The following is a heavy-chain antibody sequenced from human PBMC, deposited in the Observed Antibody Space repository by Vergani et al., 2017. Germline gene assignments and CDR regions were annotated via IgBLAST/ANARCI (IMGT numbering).Heavy chain of an antibody. Sequence: QVQLQESGPGLVKPSQTLSLTCTVSGGSISSGGYYLSWIRQHPGKGLEWIGYIYYSGSTYYNPSLKSRFTISVDTSKNQFSLKLSSVTAADTAVYYCARVPNWNYVGHYFDYWGQGTLVTVSS. CDR2: IYYSGST. J-gene: IGHJ4*02. CDR1: GGSISSGGYY. D-gene: IGHD1-7*01. CDR3: ARVPNWNYVGHYFDY. V-gene: IGHV4-31*03.